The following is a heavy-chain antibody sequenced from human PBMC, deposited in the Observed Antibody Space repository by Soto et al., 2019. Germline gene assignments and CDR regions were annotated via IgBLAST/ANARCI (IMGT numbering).Heavy chain of an antibody. Sequence: GESLTISYKGSGYSFTSYWMGWVLQMPGKGLEWMGIIYPGDSDTRYSPSFQGQVTISADKSISTAYLQWSSLKASDTAMYYCARPQSIAADYGMDVGGQGTTVTVSS. CDR2: IYPGDSDT. CDR3: ARPQSIAADYGMDV. CDR1: GYSFTSYW. J-gene: IGHJ6*02. D-gene: IGHD6-13*01. V-gene: IGHV5-51*01.